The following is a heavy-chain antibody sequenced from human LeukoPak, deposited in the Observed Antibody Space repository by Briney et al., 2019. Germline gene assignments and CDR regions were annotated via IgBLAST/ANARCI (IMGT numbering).Heavy chain of an antibody. V-gene: IGHV3-33*01. CDR1: GFTFSSYG. Sequence: GGSLRLSCAASGFTFSSYGMHWVRQAPGKGLEWVAVIWYDGSNKYCADSVKGRFTISRDNSKNTLYLQMNSLRAEDTAVYYCARDQVGNYYDSSGYDYWGQGTLVTVSS. J-gene: IGHJ4*02. D-gene: IGHD3-22*01. CDR2: IWYDGSNK. CDR3: ARDQVGNYYDSSGYDY.